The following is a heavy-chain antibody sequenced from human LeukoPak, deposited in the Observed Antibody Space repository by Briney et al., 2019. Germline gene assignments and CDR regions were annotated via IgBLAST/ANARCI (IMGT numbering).Heavy chain of an antibody. Sequence: SETLSLTCAVYGGSFSGYYWSWIRQPPGKGLEWIGEINHSGSTNYNPSLKSRVTISVDTSKNQFSLKLSSVTAADTAVYYCARAYYYSSGQYYFDYWGQGTLVTVSS. J-gene: IGHJ4*02. V-gene: IGHV4-34*01. D-gene: IGHD6-25*01. CDR1: GGSFSGYY. CDR3: ARAYYYSSGQYYFDY. CDR2: INHSGST.